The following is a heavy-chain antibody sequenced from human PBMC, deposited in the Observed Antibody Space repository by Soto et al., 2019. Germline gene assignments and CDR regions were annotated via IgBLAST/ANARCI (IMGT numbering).Heavy chain of an antibody. CDR3: ARDVNDSSGSQGFDY. CDR1: GDSVSSNNYY. Sequence: PSETLSLTCTVIGDSVSSNNYYWSWIRQRPGKGLEWIGYIHYSGDSHDNPSLTSRITMSMDVSKNQFSLNLRSVTAADTAIYYCARDVNDSSGSQGFDYWGQGTLVTVSS. D-gene: IGHD3-22*01. J-gene: IGHJ4*02. V-gene: IGHV4-31*03. CDR2: IHYSGDS.